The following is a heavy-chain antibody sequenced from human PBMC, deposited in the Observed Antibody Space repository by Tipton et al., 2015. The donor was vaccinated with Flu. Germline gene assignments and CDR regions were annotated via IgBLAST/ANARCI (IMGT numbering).Heavy chain of an antibody. D-gene: IGHD6-6*01. CDR2: ISSDATYK. Sequence: SLRLSCAASGFTFRSYGLTWVRQAPGKGLECVSAISSDATYKYYGDSVKGRFTISRDNSKKTLYLQMSSLRAEDTAVYYCARPRGGQLEVGYFDSWGQGTLVTVSS. CDR1: GFTFRSYG. J-gene: IGHJ4*02. CDR3: ARPRGGQLEVGYFDS. V-gene: IGHV3-33*05.